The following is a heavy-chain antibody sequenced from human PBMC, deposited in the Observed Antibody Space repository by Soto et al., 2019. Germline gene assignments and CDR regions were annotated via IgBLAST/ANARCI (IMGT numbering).Heavy chain of an antibody. J-gene: IGHJ5*02. CDR3: ARSIAARPIWFDP. CDR2: IYYSGST. CDR1: GGSISSGDYY. Sequence: QVQLQESGPGLVKPSQTLSLTCTVSGGSISSGDYYWSWIRQPPGKGLEWIGYIYYSGSTYYNPSLKSRVTISVDQSKNQFSLKLSYVTAADTAVYYCARSIAARPIWFDPWGQGTLVTVSS. D-gene: IGHD6-6*01. V-gene: IGHV4-30-4*01.